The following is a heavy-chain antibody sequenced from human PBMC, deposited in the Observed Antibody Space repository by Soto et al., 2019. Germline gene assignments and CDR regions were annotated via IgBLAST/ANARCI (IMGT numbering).Heavy chain of an antibody. CDR2: ISGSGGST. V-gene: IGHV3-23*01. CDR3: SKEFPHYYGSGSPPYYFDY. D-gene: IGHD3-10*01. Sequence: GGSLRLSCAASGFTLSSNAMSWVRPAPGKGLEWVSAISGSGGSTYYADSVKGRFTTSRDNSKNTLYLQMNSLRAEDTAVYYCSKEFPHYYGSGSPPYYFDYWGQGTLVTVSS. J-gene: IGHJ4*02. CDR1: GFTLSSNA.